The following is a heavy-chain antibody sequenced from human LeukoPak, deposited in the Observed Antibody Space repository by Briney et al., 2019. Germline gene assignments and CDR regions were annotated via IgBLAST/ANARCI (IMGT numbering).Heavy chain of an antibody. CDR1: GFTFSSYS. CDR2: ISSSDTYI. Sequence: GGSLRLSCAASGFTFSSYSMNWVRQAPGKGLEWVSSISSSDTYIYHADSVKGRFTISRDNAKNSLYLQMNSLRVEDTAVYYCAREVAARRLGSWFDPWGQGTLVTVSS. J-gene: IGHJ5*02. D-gene: IGHD6-6*01. CDR3: AREVAARRLGSWFDP. V-gene: IGHV3-21*01.